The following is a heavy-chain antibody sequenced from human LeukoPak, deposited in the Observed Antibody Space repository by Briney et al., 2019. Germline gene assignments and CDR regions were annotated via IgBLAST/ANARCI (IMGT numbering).Heavy chain of an antibody. D-gene: IGHD6-19*01. J-gene: IGHJ4*02. Sequence: PSETLSLTCTVSGGSISSYYWSWIRQPPGKGLEWIGYIYYSGSTNYNLSLKSRVTISVDTSKNQFSLKLSSVTAADTAVYYCARHGTAVADYWGQGTLVTVSS. V-gene: IGHV4-59*08. CDR1: GGSISSYY. CDR2: IYYSGST. CDR3: ARHGTAVADY.